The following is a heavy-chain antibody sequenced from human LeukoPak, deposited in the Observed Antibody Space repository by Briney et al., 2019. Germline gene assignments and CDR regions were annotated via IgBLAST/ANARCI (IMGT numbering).Heavy chain of an antibody. CDR2: IYPGDSET. J-gene: IGHJ4*02. Sequence: GESLKISCKGSGYSFSNYRIGWVRQMPGKGLEWMGIIYPGDSETRYSPSFQGQVTISADKSISTAYLQWSSLKASDTAMYYCARRDYYVCSSTLAAFDYWGQGTLVTVSS. V-gene: IGHV5-51*01. CDR1: GYSFSNYR. CDR3: ARRDYYVCSSTLAAFDY. D-gene: IGHD3-22*01.